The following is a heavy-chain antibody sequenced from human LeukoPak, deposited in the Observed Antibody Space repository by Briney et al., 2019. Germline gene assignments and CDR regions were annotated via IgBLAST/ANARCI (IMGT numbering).Heavy chain of an antibody. V-gene: IGHV3-7*01. J-gene: IGHJ4*02. CDR1: GFTFGDYA. CDR3: ARFAKGYGSGDIDY. Sequence: GGSLRLSCTASGFTFGDYAMSWVRQAPGKGLEWVANIKQDGDLKYYVDSVEGRFTISRDNAKNSLYLQMNSLNTEDTAVYYCARFAKGYGSGDIDYWGQGTLVTVSS. D-gene: IGHD3-10*01. CDR2: IKQDGDLK.